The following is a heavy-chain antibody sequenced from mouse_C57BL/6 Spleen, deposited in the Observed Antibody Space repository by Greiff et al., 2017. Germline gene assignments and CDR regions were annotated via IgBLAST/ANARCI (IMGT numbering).Heavy chain of an antibody. CDR2: IYPGDGDT. Sequence: ESGPELVKPGASVKISCKASGYAFSSSWMNWVKQRPGKGLEWIGRIYPGDGDTNYNGKFKGKATLTADKSSSTAYMQLSSLTSEDSAVYFCAREEDYWGQGTSVTVSS. J-gene: IGHJ4*01. CDR1: GYAFSSSW. V-gene: IGHV1-82*01. CDR3: AREEDY.